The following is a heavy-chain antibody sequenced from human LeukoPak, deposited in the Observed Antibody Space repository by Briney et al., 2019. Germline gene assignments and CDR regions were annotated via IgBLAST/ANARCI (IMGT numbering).Heavy chain of an antibody. V-gene: IGHV1-18*01. CDR3: ARDWPTVITDY. D-gene: IGHD4-11*01. Sequence: ASVTVSCKTSGYTFTSHGISWVRQAPGQGGEWMGWIGTSKGDTNYAQKFKGRLTMTTDRSTYTAYMELRSLSSDDTAVYYCARDWPTVITDYWGQGTLVTVSS. J-gene: IGHJ4*02. CDR1: GYTFTSHG. CDR2: IGTSKGDT.